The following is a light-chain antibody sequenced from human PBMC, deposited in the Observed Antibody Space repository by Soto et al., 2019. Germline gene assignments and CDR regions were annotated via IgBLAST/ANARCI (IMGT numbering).Light chain of an antibody. Sequence: DIQMTQSPSSLSASVGDRVTITCRASQSISSYLNWYQQKPGKAPKLLIYAASSLHSGVPSRFSGSGSGTDFNLTISSLQPEDFATYYCQQRYSTPRTLGQETKLEIK. J-gene: IGKJ1*01. CDR1: QSISSY. V-gene: IGKV1-39*01. CDR2: AAS. CDR3: QQRYSTPRT.